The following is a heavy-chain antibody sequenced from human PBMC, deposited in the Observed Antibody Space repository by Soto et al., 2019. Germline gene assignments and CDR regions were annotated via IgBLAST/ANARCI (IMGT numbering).Heavy chain of an antibody. CDR2: IGSTGAST. D-gene: IGHD3-16*01. J-gene: IGHJ5*01. CDR3: VRGGGAYAGSSLWFDS. Sequence: GGSLRLCCSASGFTFSHSAMHWVRQAPGKGLEYVAAIGSTGASTYYPGSVKGRFIISRDNSKNTLFLQMNSLRPEDTAVYYCVRGGGAYAGSSLWFDSWGQGTLVTVPQ. V-gene: IGHV3-64D*06. CDR1: GFTFSHSA.